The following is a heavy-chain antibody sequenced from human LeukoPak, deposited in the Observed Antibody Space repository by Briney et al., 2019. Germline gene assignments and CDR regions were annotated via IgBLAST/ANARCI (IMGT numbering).Heavy chain of an antibody. CDR3: AKTLPYSGGWRATFDF. D-gene: IGHD6-19*01. CDR1: GDSISSHSYF. J-gene: IGHJ4*02. V-gene: IGHV4-39*01. Sequence: SETLSLTCTVSGDSISSHSYFWGWIRQPPGKGLEWIGNIHYIGSTYYNPSLKSRVTISVDTSTNQFSLKLSSVTAADTAVYCCAKTLPYSGGWRATFDFWGQGTLVTVSS. CDR2: IHYIGST.